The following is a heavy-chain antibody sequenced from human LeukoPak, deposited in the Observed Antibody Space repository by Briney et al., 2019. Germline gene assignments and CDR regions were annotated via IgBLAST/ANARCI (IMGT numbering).Heavy chain of an antibody. V-gene: IGHV3-30*19. Sequence: PGGSLRLSCPVSEFSVSNFGMHWVRQAPGKGLDWVAITSSNGDNKNYADSVKGRFTISRDNSKNRLYLHMNSLRPEDTAVYYCARDRPRGYSGYDLEYWGQGTLVTVSS. CDR2: TSSNGDNK. J-gene: IGHJ4*02. CDR1: EFSVSNFG. D-gene: IGHD5-12*01. CDR3: ARDRPRGYSGYDLEY.